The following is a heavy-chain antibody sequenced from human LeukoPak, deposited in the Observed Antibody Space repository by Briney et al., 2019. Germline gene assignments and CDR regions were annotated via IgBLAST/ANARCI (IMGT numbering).Heavy chain of an antibody. CDR3: VRGGAARPDY. D-gene: IGHD6-6*01. CDR1: GFTFNSYF. V-gene: IGHV3-23*01. J-gene: IGHJ4*02. CDR2: VSGSGGST. Sequence: GGSLRLSCAASGFTFNSYFMMWVRQAPGKGLEWVSAVSGSGGSTYYADSVKGRFTIFRVISKNILYLQMNSLRAEDTAIYYCVRGGAARPDYWGQGALVTVSS.